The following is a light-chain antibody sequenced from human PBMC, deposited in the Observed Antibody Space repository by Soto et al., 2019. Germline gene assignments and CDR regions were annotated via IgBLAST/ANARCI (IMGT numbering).Light chain of an antibody. J-gene: IGLJ1*01. CDR1: SGHSSYA. Sequence: QSVLTQSPSASASLGASVRLTCTLSSGHSSYAIAWHQQQPEKGPRYLMKLNSDGSHNKGDGIPDRFSGSSSGAERYLTISSLQSEAEADYYCQTWGTGIQVFGTGTKLTVL. CDR2: LNSDGSH. V-gene: IGLV4-69*01. CDR3: QTWGTGIQV.